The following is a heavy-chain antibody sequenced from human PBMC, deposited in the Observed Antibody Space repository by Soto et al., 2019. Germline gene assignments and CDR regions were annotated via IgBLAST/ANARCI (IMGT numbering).Heavy chain of an antibody. Sequence: TSETLSLTCTVSGGSISSYYWSWIRQPPGKGLEWIGYIYYSGSTNYNPSLKSRVTISVDTSKNQFSLKLSSVTAADTAVYYCARSRGYKPYYFDYWGQGTLVTVSS. CDR3: ARSRGYKPYYFDY. CDR1: GGSISSYY. V-gene: IGHV4-59*08. CDR2: IYYSGST. J-gene: IGHJ4*02. D-gene: IGHD5-12*01.